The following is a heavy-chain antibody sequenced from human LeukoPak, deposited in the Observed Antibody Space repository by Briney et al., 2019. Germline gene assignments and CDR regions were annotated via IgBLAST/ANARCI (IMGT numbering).Heavy chain of an antibody. CDR2: IYYGGST. Sequence: SETLSLTCAVYGGSFSSYYWSWIRQPPGKGLEWIGYIYYGGSTNYNPSLKSRVTISVDTSKNQFSLKLSSVTAADTAVYYCARVGYYYDSSGYPKNAFDIWGQGTMVTVSS. V-gene: IGHV4-59*01. D-gene: IGHD3-22*01. CDR3: ARVGYYYDSSGYPKNAFDI. CDR1: GGSFSSYY. J-gene: IGHJ3*02.